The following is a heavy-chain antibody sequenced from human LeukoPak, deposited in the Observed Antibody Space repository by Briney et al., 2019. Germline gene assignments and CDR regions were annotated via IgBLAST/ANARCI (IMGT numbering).Heavy chain of an antibody. CDR1: GFTFSSYA. V-gene: IGHV3-23*01. Sequence: GGSLRLSCAASGFTFSSYAMSWVRQAPGKGLEWVSAISGSGGSTYYADSVKGRFTISRDNSKNTLYLQMNSLRAEDTAVYYCARDPGEPIPTALKYWGQGTLVTVSS. CDR3: ARDPGEPIPTALKY. D-gene: IGHD3-10*01. J-gene: IGHJ4*02. CDR2: ISGSGGST.